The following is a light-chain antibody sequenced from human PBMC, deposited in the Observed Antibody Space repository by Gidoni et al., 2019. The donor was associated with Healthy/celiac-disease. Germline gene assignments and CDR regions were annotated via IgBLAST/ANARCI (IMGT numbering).Light chain of an antibody. V-gene: IGKV1-5*03. CDR1: QSISSW. J-gene: IGKJ4*01. CDR3: QQYNSGLT. CDR2: KAS. Sequence: DIQITQSPSTLSASVGDRVTITCRASQSISSWLAWYQEKPGKAPKLLIYKASSLESGVPSRFSGSGSGTEFTLTISSLQPDDFATYYCQQYNSGLTFGGGTKVEIK.